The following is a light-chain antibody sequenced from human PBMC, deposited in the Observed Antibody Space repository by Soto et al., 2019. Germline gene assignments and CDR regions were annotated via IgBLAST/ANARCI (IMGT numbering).Light chain of an antibody. CDR3: QQYGSSIT. Sequence: EIWMTQYPATLSVSPGERATLSCGASQSVSNNYLAWYQQKPGQAPRLLIYGASSRATGIPDRLSGSGSGTEFTLTISRMEPEDFAVYYCQQYGSSITFGQGTRLEIK. CDR1: QSVSNNY. J-gene: IGKJ5*01. CDR2: GAS. V-gene: IGKV3-20*01.